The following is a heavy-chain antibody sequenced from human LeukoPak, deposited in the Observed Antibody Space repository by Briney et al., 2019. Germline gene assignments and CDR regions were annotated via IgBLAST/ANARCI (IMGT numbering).Heavy chain of an antibody. D-gene: IGHD6-13*01. CDR3: ARDHAGSSRQRYYYYGMDV. Sequence: GGSLRLSCAASGFTFSDYYMNWIRQAPGKGLEWVSYISSSGVTIYYADSVKGRFTISRDNAKNSLYLQMNSLRAEDTAVYYCARDHAGSSRQRYYYYGMDVWGQGTTVTVSS. J-gene: IGHJ6*02. CDR1: GFTFSDYY. V-gene: IGHV3-11*01. CDR2: ISSSGVTI.